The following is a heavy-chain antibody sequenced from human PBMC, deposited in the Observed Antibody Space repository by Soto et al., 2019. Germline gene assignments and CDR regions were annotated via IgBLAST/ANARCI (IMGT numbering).Heavy chain of an antibody. CDR1: GGSISSGGYS. CDR2: IYHSGST. CDR3: ARGPSCS. V-gene: IGHV4-30-2*01. Sequence: QLQLQESGSGLVKPSQTLSLTCAVSGGSISSGGYSWSWIRQPPGKGLEWIGYIYHSGSTYYNPSLKSRVTISVDTSKNQFSLKRSSVTAADTAVYYCARGPSCSWGKGPLVPVSS. D-gene: IGHD6-6*01. J-gene: IGHJ5*02.